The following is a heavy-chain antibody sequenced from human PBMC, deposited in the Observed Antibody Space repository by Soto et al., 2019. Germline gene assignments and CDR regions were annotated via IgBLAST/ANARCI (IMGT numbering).Heavy chain of an antibody. D-gene: IGHD3-10*01. CDR3: ARFYASGSYPYDY. CDR1: GYTFTTYG. CDR2: ISAYNGNT. V-gene: IGHV1-18*01. J-gene: IGHJ4*02. Sequence: ASVKVSCKASGYTFTTYGISWVRQAPGQGLEWMGWISAYNGNTNYAQNLQGRVTMTTDTSTSTAYMELKSLRSDDTAVYYCARFYASGSYPYDYWGQGTLVTVSS.